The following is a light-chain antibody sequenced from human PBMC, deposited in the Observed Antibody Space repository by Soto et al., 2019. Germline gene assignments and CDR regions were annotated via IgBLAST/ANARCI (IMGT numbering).Light chain of an antibody. V-gene: IGLV2-23*02. Sequence: QSVLTQPASVSGSPGQSITISCTGTGSDVGGYSLVSWYQQHPDKAPKLIIYEVFKRPSGVSNRFSGSKSDNTASLTISGLQAEDEADYFCCSFAGNTNSVFGGGTQLTVL. J-gene: IGLJ3*02. CDR1: GSDVGGYSL. CDR2: EVF. CDR3: CSFAGNTNSV.